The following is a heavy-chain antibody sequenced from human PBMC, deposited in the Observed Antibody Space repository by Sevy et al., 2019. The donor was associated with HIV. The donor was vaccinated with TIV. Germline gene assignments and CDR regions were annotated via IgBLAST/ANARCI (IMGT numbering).Heavy chain of an antibody. CDR2: INPNSGGT. V-gene: IGHV1-2*02. CDR3: ARTDSSSWYSFSPIDAFDI. D-gene: IGHD6-13*01. CDR1: GYTFTGYY. Sequence: ASVKVSCKASGYTFTGYYMHWVRQAPGQGLEWMGWINPNSGGTNYAQKFQGRVTMTRDTSISTAYMELRRLRSDDTAVYYCARTDSSSWYSFSPIDAFDIWGQGTMVTVSS. J-gene: IGHJ3*02.